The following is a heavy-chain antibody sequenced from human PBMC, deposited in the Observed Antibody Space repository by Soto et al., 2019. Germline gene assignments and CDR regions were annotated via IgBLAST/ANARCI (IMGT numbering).Heavy chain of an antibody. J-gene: IGHJ4*02. Sequence: SETLSLTCTVSGGSISSGGYYWSWIRQHPGKGLEWIGYIYYSGSTYYNPSLKSRVTISVDTSKNQFSLKLSSVTAADTAVYYCARGFYGDYAPDYWGQGTLVTVSS. V-gene: IGHV4-31*03. D-gene: IGHD4-17*01. CDR2: IYYSGST. CDR1: GGSISSGGYY. CDR3: ARGFYGDYAPDY.